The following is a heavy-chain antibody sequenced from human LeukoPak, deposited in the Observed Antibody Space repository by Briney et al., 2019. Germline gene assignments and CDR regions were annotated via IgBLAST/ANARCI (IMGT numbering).Heavy chain of an antibody. Sequence: AETLSLTCAVYGGSFSGYYWSWIRQPPGKGLEWIGEINHSGRTNYNPALESRVTISVDTSKNQFSLKLSSVTAADTAVYYCARRRYCSSTSCSEFDYWGQGTLVTVSS. J-gene: IGHJ4*02. D-gene: IGHD2-2*01. CDR2: INHSGRT. CDR1: GGSFSGYY. V-gene: IGHV4-34*01. CDR3: ARRRYCSSTSCSEFDY.